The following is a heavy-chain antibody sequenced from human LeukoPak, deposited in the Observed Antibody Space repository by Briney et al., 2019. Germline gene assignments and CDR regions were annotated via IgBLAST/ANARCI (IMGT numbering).Heavy chain of an antibody. Sequence: GASVKVSCKASGYTFTSYGISWVRQAPGQGLEWMGWINPNSDYTKYAEKFQYRVTMTRDTAISTAYLELKRLTSDDTAVYYCARAYFSHGWYGAYFDFWGQGTLVTVSS. D-gene: IGHD6-19*01. CDR3: ARAYFSHGWYGAYFDF. V-gene: IGHV1-2*02. CDR2: INPNSDYT. J-gene: IGHJ4*02. CDR1: GYTFTSYG.